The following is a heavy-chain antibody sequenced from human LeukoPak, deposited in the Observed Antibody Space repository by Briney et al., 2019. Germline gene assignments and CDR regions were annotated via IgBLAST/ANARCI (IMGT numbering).Heavy chain of an antibody. J-gene: IGHJ4*02. CDR3: ARGVAWSGYQYYFDY. D-gene: IGHD3-3*01. Sequence: VASVKVSCKASGYTFTSYGISWVRQAPGQGLEWMGWISAYNGNTNYAQKLQGRVTMTTDTSTSTAYMELRSLRSDDTAVYYCARGVAWSGYQYYFDYWGQGTLVTVSS. V-gene: IGHV1-18*01. CDR2: ISAYNGNT. CDR1: GYTFTSYG.